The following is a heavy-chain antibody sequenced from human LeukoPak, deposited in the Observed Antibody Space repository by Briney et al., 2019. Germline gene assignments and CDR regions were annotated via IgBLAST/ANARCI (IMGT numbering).Heavy chain of an antibody. CDR1: GGTFSSYA. D-gene: IGHD1-1*01. Sequence: SVKVSCKASGGTFSSYAISWVRQAPGQGLEWMGRIIPILGIANYAQKFQGRVTITADKSTSTAYMELSSLRSEDTAVYYCARWPSGELERPDAFDIWGQGTMVTVSS. J-gene: IGHJ3*02. CDR3: ARWPSGELERPDAFDI. V-gene: IGHV1-69*04. CDR2: IIPILGIA.